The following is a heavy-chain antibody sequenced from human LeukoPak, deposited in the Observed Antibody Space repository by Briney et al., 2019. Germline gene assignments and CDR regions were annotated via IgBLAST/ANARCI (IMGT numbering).Heavy chain of an antibody. D-gene: IGHD4-17*01. CDR1: DGSISSSTYY. J-gene: IGHJ6*02. CDR3: ASLTTVYYYYGMDV. Sequence: PSETLSLTCTISDGSISSSTYYWGWIRQPPGKGLEWIGSIYYSGSTYYNPSLKSRVTISVDTSQNHFSLKLSSVTAADTAVYYCASLTTVYYYYGMDVWGQGTTVTVSS. V-gene: IGHV4-39*02. CDR2: IYYSGST.